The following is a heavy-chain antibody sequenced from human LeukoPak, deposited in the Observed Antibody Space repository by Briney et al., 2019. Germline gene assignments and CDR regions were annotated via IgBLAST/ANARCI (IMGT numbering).Heavy chain of an antibody. V-gene: IGHV1-2*02. CDR3: ARGAEAETSPLDF. D-gene: IGHD6-13*01. CDR1: GYIFSDYY. CDR2: INPKSGAA. Sequence: ASVKVSCKASGYIFSDYYMHWVRQAPGQGLEWLGWINPKSGAADYAQQFRGRVTMTRDTSINTDYMEMKRVTSNDTAVYYCARGAEAETSPLDFWGQGTLVIVS. J-gene: IGHJ4*02.